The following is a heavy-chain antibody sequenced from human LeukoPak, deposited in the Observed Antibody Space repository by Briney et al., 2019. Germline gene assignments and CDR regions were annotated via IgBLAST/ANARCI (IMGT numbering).Heavy chain of an antibody. CDR3: AREVDLVVVPANSYAFDI. CDR2: LYYMRGA. CDR1: GGSISGYY. V-gene: IGHV4-59*01. J-gene: IGHJ3*02. Sequence: SETLSLTCTVSGGSISGYYWNWSRQPPGKGVEWIGNLYYMRGAWYKSSLKSRVTTSVDTSRNEFSLKLSSVTAADTAVYYCAREVDLVVVPANSYAFDIWGQGTMVTVSS. D-gene: IGHD2-2*01.